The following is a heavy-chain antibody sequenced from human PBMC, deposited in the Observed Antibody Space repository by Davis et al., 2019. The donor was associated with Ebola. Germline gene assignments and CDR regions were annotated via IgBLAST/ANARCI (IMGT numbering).Heavy chain of an antibody. CDR3: ARFKIATYYYYGMDV. Sequence: ASVKVSCKASGYTFTSYAMHWVRQAPGQRLEWMGWINAGNGNTKYSQKFQGRVTMTTDTSTSTAYMELRSLRSDDTAVYYCARFKIATYYYYGMDVWGKGTTVTVSS. V-gene: IGHV1-3*01. D-gene: IGHD6-13*01. J-gene: IGHJ6*04. CDR2: INAGNGNT. CDR1: GYTFTSYA.